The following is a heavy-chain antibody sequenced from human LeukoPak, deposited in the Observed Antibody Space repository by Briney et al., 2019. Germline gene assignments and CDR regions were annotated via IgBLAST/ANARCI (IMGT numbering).Heavy chain of an antibody. CDR3: ASSGYSSSWYQKGFWFDP. D-gene: IGHD6-13*01. CDR1: GGSLSSGGYY. J-gene: IGHJ5*02. Sequence: SETLSLTCTVSGGSLSSGGYYWSWIRQPPGTGLEWIGYIYHSGSTYYNPSLKSRVTISVDTSKNQFSLKLSSVTAADTAVYYCASSGYSSSWYQKGFWFDPWGQGTLVTVSS. V-gene: IGHV4-30-2*02. CDR2: IYHSGST.